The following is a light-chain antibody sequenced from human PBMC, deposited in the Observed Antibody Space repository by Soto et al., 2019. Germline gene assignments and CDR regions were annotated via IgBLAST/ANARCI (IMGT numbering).Light chain of an antibody. CDR3: QSYDSSLSGYV. J-gene: IGLJ1*01. V-gene: IGLV1-40*01. Sequence: QSVLTQPPSVSEAPGQRVTISCTGSSSNIGAGYEAHWYQQVPGTAPKLLIYENNNRPSGVPDRFSGSKSGTSASLAITGLKAEDGAEYYCQSYDSSLSGYVFGTGTKVTVL. CDR2: ENN. CDR1: SSNIGAGYE.